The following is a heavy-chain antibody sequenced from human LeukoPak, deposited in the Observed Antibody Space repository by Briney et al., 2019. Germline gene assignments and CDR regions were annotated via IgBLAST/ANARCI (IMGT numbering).Heavy chain of an antibody. Sequence: GGSLRLSCAASGFTVSSNYMSWVRQAPGKGLEWVSVIYSGGSTYYADSVKGRFTISRDNSKNTLYLQMNSLRAEDTAVYYCARGYEYSSSSSRLGIAVAGKGIHPIDYWGQGTLVTVSS. J-gene: IGHJ4*02. D-gene: IGHD6-19*01. CDR2: IYSGGST. V-gene: IGHV3-53*01. CDR1: GFTVSSNY. CDR3: ARGYEYSSSSSRLGIAVAGKGIHPIDY.